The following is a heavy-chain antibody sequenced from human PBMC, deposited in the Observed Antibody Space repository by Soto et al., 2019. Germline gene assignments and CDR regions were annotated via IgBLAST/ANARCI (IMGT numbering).Heavy chain of an antibody. CDR3: ARWGTTGGLDV. Sequence: VPLVESGGGVVQPGTSLRVSCVGSGFTFRSYVLHWVRQAPGKGLEWVALTSYDGSDKYYDDSVRGRFTISRDNSRNTVDLQMDSLRLEDTALYYCARWGTTGGLDVWGQGTLVSVSS. V-gene: IGHV3-30*19. D-gene: IGHD3-16*01. CDR1: GFTFRSYV. J-gene: IGHJ1*01. CDR2: TSYDGSDK.